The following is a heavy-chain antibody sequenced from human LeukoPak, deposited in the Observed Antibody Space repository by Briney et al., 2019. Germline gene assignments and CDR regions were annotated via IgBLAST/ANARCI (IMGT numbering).Heavy chain of an antibody. Sequence: ASVKVSCKASGYTFTGYYMHWVRQAPGQGLEWMEWINPNSGGTNYAQKFQGRVTMTRDTSISTAYMELSRLRSDDTAVYYCARARYCSGGSCYFDYWGQGTLVTVSS. CDR3: ARARYCSGGSCYFDY. CDR2: INPNSGGT. V-gene: IGHV1-2*02. D-gene: IGHD2-15*01. J-gene: IGHJ4*02. CDR1: GYTFTGYY.